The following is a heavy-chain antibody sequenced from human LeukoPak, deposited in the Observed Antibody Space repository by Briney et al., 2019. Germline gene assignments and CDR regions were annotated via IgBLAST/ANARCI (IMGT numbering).Heavy chain of an antibody. CDR2: ISSSGSTI. J-gene: IGHJ4*02. CDR1: GFTVSSYE. V-gene: IGHV3-48*03. CDR3: ATGPSGNNNLWMDY. Sequence: PGGTLRLSCAASGFTVSSYEMNWVRQAPGKGLEWISYISSSGSTIYYADSVKGRFTISRDNAKNSVYLQMNSLRAEDTAVYYCATGPSGNNNLWMDYWGQGTLVSASS. D-gene: IGHD3-10*01.